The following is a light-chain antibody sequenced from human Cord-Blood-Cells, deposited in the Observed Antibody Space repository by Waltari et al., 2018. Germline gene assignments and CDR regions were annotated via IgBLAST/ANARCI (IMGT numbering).Light chain of an antibody. J-gene: IGLJ3*02. V-gene: IGLV2-14*01. CDR1: SSDVGGYNY. CDR2: DVS. CDR3: SSYTSSSTFV. Sequence: QSALTQPASVSGSPGQSITISCTGTSSDVGGYNYVPWYQQHPGKAPKPMIYDVSKRPSGVSNRFSGSKSGNTASLTISGLQAEDEADYYCSSYTSSSTFVFGGGTKLTVL.